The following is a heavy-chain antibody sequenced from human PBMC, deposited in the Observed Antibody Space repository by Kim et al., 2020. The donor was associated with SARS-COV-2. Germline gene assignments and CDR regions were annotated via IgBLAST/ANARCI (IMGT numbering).Heavy chain of an antibody. D-gene: IGHD2-2*01. J-gene: IGHJ5*02. CDR1: GFTVSSYD. CDR2: IWYDGSNK. Sequence: GGSLRLSCAASGFTVSSYDMHWVRQAPGKGLEWVSVIWYDGSNKYYADSVKGRFTISRDNSKNTLYLQMNSLRAEDTAVYYCARDLEYCSSTSCYGGELDASWGQGTLVTASS. CDR3: ARDLEYCSSTSCYGGELDAS. V-gene: IGHV3-33*01.